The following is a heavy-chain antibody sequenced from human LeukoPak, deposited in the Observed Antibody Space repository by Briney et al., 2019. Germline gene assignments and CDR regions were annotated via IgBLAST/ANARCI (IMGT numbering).Heavy chain of an antibody. J-gene: IGHJ4*02. Sequence: SETLSLTCTVSGYSISSGYYWGWIRQPPGNGLEWIGEINHSGSTNYNPSLKSRVTISVDTSKNQFSLKLSSVTAADTAVYYCARRYRGKWELPGMWGQGTLVTVSS. CDR2: INHSGST. V-gene: IGHV4-38-2*02. D-gene: IGHD1-26*01. CDR3: ARRYRGKWELPGM. CDR1: GYSISSGYY.